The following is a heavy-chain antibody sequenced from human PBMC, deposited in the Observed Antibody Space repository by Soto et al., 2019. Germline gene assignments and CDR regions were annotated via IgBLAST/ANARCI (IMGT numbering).Heavy chain of an antibody. CDR1: GFTFSVSA. D-gene: IGHD3-22*01. CDR3: TGFRGHYHDSSGYYFST. CDR2: IRSKANSYAT. Sequence: EVQLVESGGGLVQPGGSLKLSCAASGFTFSVSAMHWVRQASGKGLEWVGRIRSKANSYATAYAASVTGRFTISRDDSKDTAYLQMNSLQTEDTAVYYCTGFRGHYHDSSGYYFSTWGQGTLVTVAS. J-gene: IGHJ4*02. V-gene: IGHV3-73*01.